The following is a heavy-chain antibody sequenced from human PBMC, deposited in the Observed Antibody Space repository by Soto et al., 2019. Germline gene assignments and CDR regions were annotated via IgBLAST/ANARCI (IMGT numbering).Heavy chain of an antibody. CDR3: ARHQDTRTAISY. CDR1: GGSISSSSYY. Sequence: SSETLSLTCTVSGGSISSSSYYWGWIRQPPGKGLEGIGSIYYSGSTYYNPSLKSRVTISVDTSKNQFSLKLSSVTAADTAVYYCARHQDTRTAISYWGQGTLVTVSS. J-gene: IGHJ4*02. CDR2: IYYSGST. D-gene: IGHD5-18*01. V-gene: IGHV4-39*01.